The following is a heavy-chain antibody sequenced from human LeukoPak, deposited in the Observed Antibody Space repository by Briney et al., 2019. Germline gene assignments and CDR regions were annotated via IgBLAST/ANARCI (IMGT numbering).Heavy chain of an antibody. CDR3: ARESHYYGSGSYLGF. D-gene: IGHD3-10*01. CDR1: GFTFSDYY. Sequence: GGSLRLSCAASGFTFSDYYMSWIRQAPGKGLEWVSYISSSGSTIYYADSVKGRFTISRDDAKNSLYLQMNSLRAEDTAVYYCARESHYYGSGSYLGFWGQGTLVTVSS. J-gene: IGHJ4*02. V-gene: IGHV3-11*01. CDR2: ISSSGSTI.